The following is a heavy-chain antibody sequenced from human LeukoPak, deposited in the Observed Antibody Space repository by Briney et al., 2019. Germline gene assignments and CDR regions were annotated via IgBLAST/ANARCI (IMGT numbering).Heavy chain of an antibody. Sequence: SETLSLTCTVSGGSISSYYWSWIRQPPGKGLEWIGYIYYSGSTNYNPSLKSRVTISVDTSKNQFSLKLSSVTAADTAVYYCARAYCSSTSCSSFDYWDQGTLVTVSS. D-gene: IGHD2-2*01. V-gene: IGHV4-59*01. CDR1: GGSISSYY. J-gene: IGHJ4*02. CDR2: IYYSGST. CDR3: ARAYCSSTSCSSFDY.